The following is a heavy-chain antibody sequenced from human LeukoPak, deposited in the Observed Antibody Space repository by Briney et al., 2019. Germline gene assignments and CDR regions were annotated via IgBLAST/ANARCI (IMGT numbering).Heavy chain of an antibody. Sequence: ASVKLSCKASGYTFTSYGISWVRQAPRQGLEWMGWISAYNGNTNYAQKLQGRVTMTTDTSTSTAYMELRSLRSDDTAVYYCARDVAKYYDFWSGPYYYGMDVWGQGTTVTVSS. CDR1: GYTFTSYG. CDR2: ISAYNGNT. CDR3: ARDVAKYYDFWSGPYYYGMDV. V-gene: IGHV1-18*01. J-gene: IGHJ6*02. D-gene: IGHD3-3*01.